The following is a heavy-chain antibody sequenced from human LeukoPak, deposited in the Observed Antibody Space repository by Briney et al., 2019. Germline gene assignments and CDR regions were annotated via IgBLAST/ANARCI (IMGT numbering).Heavy chain of an antibody. V-gene: IGHV4-59*01. CDR1: GGSISSYY. J-gene: IGHJ4*02. Sequence: PSETLSLTCTVSGGSISSYYWSWIRQPPGKGLEWIGYVSYSGSTYHNPSLKSRVTMSVDTSKNQFSLKLSSVTAADTAVYYCAREVWSGRPDYWGQGTLVTVFS. CDR3: AREVWSGRPDY. CDR2: VSYSGST. D-gene: IGHD3-3*01.